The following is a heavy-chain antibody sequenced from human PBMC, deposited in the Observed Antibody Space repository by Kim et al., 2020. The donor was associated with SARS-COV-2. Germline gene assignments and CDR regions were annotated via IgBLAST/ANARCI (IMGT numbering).Heavy chain of an antibody. V-gene: IGHV3-11*06. Sequence: DSVKDRFTISRDNAKNSLYLQMNSLRAEDTAVYYCARRELLPPSYYGMDVWGQGTTVTVSS. D-gene: IGHD1-26*01. CDR3: ARRELLPPSYYGMDV. J-gene: IGHJ6*02.